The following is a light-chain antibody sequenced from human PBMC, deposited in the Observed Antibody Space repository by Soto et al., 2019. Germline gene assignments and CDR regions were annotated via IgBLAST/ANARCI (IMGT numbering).Light chain of an antibody. V-gene: IGLV2-14*01. CDR3: SSYTSTSTLYV. Sequence: QSFLTQPASVSGSPGRSMAIACTGTSSDVGAYNYVSWYQQHPGKAPKLMIYEVTNRPSGVSNRFSGSKSGNTASLTISGLQAEDEADYYCSSYTSTSTLYVFGIGTKVTVL. J-gene: IGLJ1*01. CDR1: SSDVGAYNY. CDR2: EVT.